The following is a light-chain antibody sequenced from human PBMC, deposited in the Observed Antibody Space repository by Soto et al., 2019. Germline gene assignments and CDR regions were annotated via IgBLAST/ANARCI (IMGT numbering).Light chain of an antibody. CDR1: QGISNY. V-gene: IGKV1-27*01. Sequence: DIPMTQSPSSLSASVGDRVTITCRASQGISNYLAWYQQKPGKVPTLLIYAASTLHSGVPSRFSGSGSGTDFTLSISSLQPEDVATYYCQKYEGDPFTFGPGTKVEI. CDR2: AAS. J-gene: IGKJ3*01. CDR3: QKYEGDPFT.